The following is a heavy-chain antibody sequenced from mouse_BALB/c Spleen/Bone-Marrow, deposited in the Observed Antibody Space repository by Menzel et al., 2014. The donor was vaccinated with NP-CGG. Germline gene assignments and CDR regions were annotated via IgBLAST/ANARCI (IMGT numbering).Heavy chain of an antibody. V-gene: IGHV1S127*01. J-gene: IGHJ3*01. Sequence: QVQLQQSGAELVKPGASVKMSCKASGYTFXSHWMHWVKQRPGQGLEWIGTIDPSDSYTSYNQKFKGKATLTVDTSSSTAYMQLSSLTSEDSAVYYCTRMWAYWGQGTLVTVSA. CDR2: IDPSDSYT. CDR1: GYTFXSHW. CDR3: TRMWAY.